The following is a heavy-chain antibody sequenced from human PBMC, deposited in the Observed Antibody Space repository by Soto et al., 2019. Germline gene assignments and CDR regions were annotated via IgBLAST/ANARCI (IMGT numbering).Heavy chain of an antibody. Sequence: SETLSLTCTVSGGSISSGGYYWSWIRQHPGKGLEWIGYIYYSGSTYYNPSLKSRVTISVDTSKNQFSLKLSSVTAADTAVYYCAREWGWIAAAGTDRDYYYGMDVWGQGTTVTVSS. CDR1: GGSISSGGYY. CDR2: IYYSGST. CDR3: AREWGWIAAAGTDRDYYYGMDV. J-gene: IGHJ6*02. D-gene: IGHD6-13*01. V-gene: IGHV4-31*03.